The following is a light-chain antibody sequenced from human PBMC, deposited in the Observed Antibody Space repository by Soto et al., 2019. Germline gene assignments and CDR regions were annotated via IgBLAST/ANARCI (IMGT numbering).Light chain of an antibody. Sequence: QSVLTQPPSVSAAPGQKVTISCSGSSSNIGNNYVSWYQQLPGTAPKLLIYENNKRPSGIPDRFSGSKSGTSATLGITGLQTGDEAEYYCGTWDSSLRVGVFGGGTKLTVL. J-gene: IGLJ3*02. CDR1: SSNIGNNY. CDR3: GTWDSSLRVGV. V-gene: IGLV1-51*02. CDR2: ENN.